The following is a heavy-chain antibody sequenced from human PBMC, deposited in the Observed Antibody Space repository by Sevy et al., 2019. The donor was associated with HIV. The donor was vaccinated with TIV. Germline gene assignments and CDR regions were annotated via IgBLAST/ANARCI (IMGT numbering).Heavy chain of an antibody. Sequence: GGSLRLSCAASGISFNNYGMHWVRRAPGKGLEGLAVISYDGTNKYYADSVKGRFTISRDESKNTLYLQMNSLRVEDTDLYYCAKVGESKWGVFEFCAMHVWGQGTMVTVSS. D-gene: IGHD3-16*01. J-gene: IGHJ6*02. CDR1: GISFNNYG. CDR2: ISYDGTNK. V-gene: IGHV3-30*18. CDR3: AKVGESKWGVFEFCAMHV.